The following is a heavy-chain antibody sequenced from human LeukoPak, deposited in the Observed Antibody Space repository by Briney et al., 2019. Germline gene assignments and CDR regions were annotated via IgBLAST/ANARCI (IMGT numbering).Heavy chain of an antibody. Sequence: SQTLSLTCTVSGGSISSGGYYWSWIRQPPGKGLEWIGYIYHSGSTYYNPSLKSRVTISVDRSKNQFSLKLSSVTAADTAVYYCARDRNNWNHYYFDYWGQGTLVTVSS. CDR2: IYHSGST. V-gene: IGHV4-30-2*01. J-gene: IGHJ4*02. CDR3: ARDRNNWNHYYFDY. CDR1: GGSISSGGYY. D-gene: IGHD1-1*01.